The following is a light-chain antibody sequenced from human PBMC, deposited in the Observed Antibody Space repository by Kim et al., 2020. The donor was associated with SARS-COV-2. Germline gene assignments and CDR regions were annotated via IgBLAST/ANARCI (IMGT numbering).Light chain of an antibody. Sequence: SYELTQPPSVSVSPGQTASITCSGDKLGDKYACWYQQKPGQSPVVVIHQVSKRPSGIPERFSGSNSGNTATLTISGTQAMDEADYYCQAWDSSTMVFGGG. CDR1: KLGDKY. J-gene: IGLJ2*01. CDR3: QAWDSSTMV. CDR2: QVS. V-gene: IGLV3-1*01.